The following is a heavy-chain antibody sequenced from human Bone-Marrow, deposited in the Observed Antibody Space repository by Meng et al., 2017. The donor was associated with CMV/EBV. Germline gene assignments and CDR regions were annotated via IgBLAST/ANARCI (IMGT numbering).Heavy chain of an antibody. V-gene: IGHV1-8*03. J-gene: IGHJ6*02. Sequence: ASVNVSCKSSGYTFNRYDINWVRQATGQGLEWMGWLNPNSGNTGYVQKFQGRVTITRNTSISTAYMELSSLRSEDTAVYYFARGPCVISRSSSSCNGDGKDVCGQGITVIVSS. CDR1: GYTFNRYD. D-gene: IGHD2-2*01. CDR3: ARGPCVISRSSSSCNGDGKDV. CDR2: LNPNSGNT.